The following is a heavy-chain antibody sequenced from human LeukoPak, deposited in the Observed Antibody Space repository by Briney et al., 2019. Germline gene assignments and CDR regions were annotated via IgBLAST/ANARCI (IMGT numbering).Heavy chain of an antibody. J-gene: IGHJ4*02. CDR1: GFTFSNYA. D-gene: IGHD3-22*01. V-gene: IGHV4-59*01. CDR3: ARDGLYDSNGYYMDS. Sequence: PGGSLRLSCAVSGFTFSNYAMSWIRQPPGKGLEWIGYIYYSGGTKYNPSLMSRVTISVDRAQNQFSLSLSSVTAADTAVYYCARDGLYDSNGYYMDSWGQGTLVIVSS. CDR2: IYYSGGT.